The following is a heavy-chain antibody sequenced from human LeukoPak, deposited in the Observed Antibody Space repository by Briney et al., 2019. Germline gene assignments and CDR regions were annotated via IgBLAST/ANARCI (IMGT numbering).Heavy chain of an antibody. CDR2: ISTDGSTT. J-gene: IGHJ6*02. V-gene: IGHV3-74*01. CDR1: GFTFSSYW. CDR3: ARGRGYGDSYGMDV. Sequence: GGSLRLSCAASGFTFSSYWMHWVRQAPGKGLVWVSRISTDGSTTTYADSVKGRFTISRDNAKNTLYLQMNSLRAEDTAVYYCARGRGYGDSYGMDVWGQGTTVTVSS. D-gene: IGHD4-17*01.